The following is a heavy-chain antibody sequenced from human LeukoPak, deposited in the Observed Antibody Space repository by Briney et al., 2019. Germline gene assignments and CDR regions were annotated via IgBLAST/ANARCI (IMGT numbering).Heavy chain of an antibody. J-gene: IGHJ4*02. Sequence: SETLSLTCTVSVGSISSSSDYWFYWGWIRQPPGKGLEWIGSIYYSGSTYYNPSLKSRVTISVDTSKNQFSLKLSSVTAADTAVYYCARHTSIIFRWELLLNYFDYWGQGTLVTVSS. CDR2: IYYSGST. V-gene: IGHV4-39*01. CDR1: VGSISSSSDY. CDR3: ARHTSIIFRWELLLNYFDY. D-gene: IGHD1-26*01.